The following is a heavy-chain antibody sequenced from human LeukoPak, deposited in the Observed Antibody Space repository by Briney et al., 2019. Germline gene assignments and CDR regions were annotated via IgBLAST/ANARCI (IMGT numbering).Heavy chain of an antibody. D-gene: IGHD4-11*01. J-gene: IGHJ4*02. CDR1: GFTFDDYA. CDR2: INSDGSST. CDR3: ARVDLATVTPFDY. Sequence: GRSLRLSCAASGFTFDDYAMHWVRQAPGKGLVWVSRINSDGSSTSYADSVKGRFTISRDNAKNTLYLQMNSLRAEDTAVYYRARVDLATVTPFDYWGQGTLVTVSS. V-gene: IGHV3-74*01.